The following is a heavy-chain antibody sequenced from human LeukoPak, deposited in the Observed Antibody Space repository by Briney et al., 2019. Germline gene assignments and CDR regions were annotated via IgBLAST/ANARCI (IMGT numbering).Heavy chain of an antibody. Sequence: PGGSLRLSCAASGFTFSSYWMSWVRQAPGKGLEWVANIKRDGSEKYYVDSVKGRFTISRDNAKNSLYLQMNSLRAEDTAVYYCARDGAIAAAGTRYWGQGTLVTVSS. CDR2: IKRDGSEK. CDR3: ARDGAIAAAGTRY. CDR1: GFTFSSYW. J-gene: IGHJ4*02. V-gene: IGHV3-7*01. D-gene: IGHD6-13*01.